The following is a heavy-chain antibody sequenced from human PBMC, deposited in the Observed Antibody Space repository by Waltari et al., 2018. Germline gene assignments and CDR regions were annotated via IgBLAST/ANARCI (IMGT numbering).Heavy chain of an antibody. CDR2: IWYDGSNK. CDR3: ASGLGYMDY. J-gene: IGHJ4*02. V-gene: IGHV3-33*01. CDR1: GFTFSSYG. Sequence: QVQLVESGGGVVQPGRSLKLSCAASGFTFSSYGMHWVRQDPGKGLEWVAVIWYDGSNKYYADSVKGRFTISRDNSKNTLYLQMNSLRAEDTAVYYCASGLGYMDYWGQGTLVTVSS. D-gene: IGHD1-1*01.